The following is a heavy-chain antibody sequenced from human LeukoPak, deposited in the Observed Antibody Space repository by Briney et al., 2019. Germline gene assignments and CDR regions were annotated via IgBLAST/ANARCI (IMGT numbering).Heavy chain of an antibody. V-gene: IGHV3-21*04. CDR3: ARGFRVEWAFDY. Sequence: GGSLRLSCAASGFTFSSYSMNWVRQAPGKGLEWVSSISSSSSYIYYADSVKGRFTISRDNAKNSLYLQMNSLRSEDTAVYYCARGFRVEWAFDYWGQGTLVTVSS. CDR2: ISSSSSYI. CDR1: GFTFSSYS. D-gene: IGHD3-3*01. J-gene: IGHJ4*02.